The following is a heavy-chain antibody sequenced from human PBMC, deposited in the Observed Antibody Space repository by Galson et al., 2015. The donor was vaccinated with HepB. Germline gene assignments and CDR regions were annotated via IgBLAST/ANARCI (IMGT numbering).Heavy chain of an antibody. D-gene: IGHD6-6*01. Sequence: SLRLSCAASGYTFTSYSLTWVRQAPGKGLEWVSSISSSSSYIYYADSVQGRFTISRDNARDSLYLQMNSLRVEDTALYYCARPVYTSSADWYFDLWGRGTLVTVSS. CDR1: GYTFTSYS. CDR2: ISSSSSYI. J-gene: IGHJ2*01. V-gene: IGHV3-21*01. CDR3: ARPVYTSSADWYFDL.